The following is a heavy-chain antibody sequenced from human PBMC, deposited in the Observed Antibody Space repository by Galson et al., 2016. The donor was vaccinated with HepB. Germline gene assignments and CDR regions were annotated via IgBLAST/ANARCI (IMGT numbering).Heavy chain of an antibody. Sequence: SLRLSCAASGFTLRSYGVHWVRQAPGKGLEWVALIWSDGSNKNYADSVKGRFTISRDNSKNTLYLQMNSLRAEDQAVDYCARDRVPAARHFYDGMDVWGQGTKVTVSS. CDR2: IWSDGSNK. CDR1: GFTLRSYG. CDR3: ARDRVPAARHFYDGMDV. D-gene: IGHD2-2*01. V-gene: IGHV3-33*01. J-gene: IGHJ6*02.